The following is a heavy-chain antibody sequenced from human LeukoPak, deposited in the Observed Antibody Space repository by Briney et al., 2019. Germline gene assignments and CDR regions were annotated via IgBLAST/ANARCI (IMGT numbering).Heavy chain of an antibody. CDR1: GYTFTSYD. V-gene: IGHV1-8*01. CDR2: MNPNSGNT. J-gene: IGHJ6*02. Sequence: ASVKVSCKASGYTFTSYDINWVRQATGQGLEWMGWMNPNSGNTGYAQKFQGRVTMTRNTSISTAYMELSSLRSEDTAVYYCARWFYYGSGEDYGMDVWGQGTTVIVSS. CDR3: ARWFYYGSGEDYGMDV. D-gene: IGHD3-10*01.